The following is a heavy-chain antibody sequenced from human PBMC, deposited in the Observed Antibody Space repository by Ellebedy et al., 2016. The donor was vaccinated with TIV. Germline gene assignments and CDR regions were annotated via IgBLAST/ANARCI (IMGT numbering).Heavy chain of an antibody. CDR2: IYYSWST. CDR3: ARGGVDRPHALDI. J-gene: IGHJ3*02. V-gene: IGHV4-30-4*01. Sequence: MPSETLSLTCTVSGASITTGDYYLTWIRQPLGEGLEWIGYIYYSWSTFFNPSLKSRLTISLDTSKNHLSLKLSSVTAADTAMYYCARGGVDRPHALDIWGQGTVVTVSS. D-gene: IGHD3-16*01. CDR1: GASITTGDYY.